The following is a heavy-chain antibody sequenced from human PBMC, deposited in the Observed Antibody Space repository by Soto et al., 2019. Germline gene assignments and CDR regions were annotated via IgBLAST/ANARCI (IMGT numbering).Heavy chain of an antibody. Sequence: GGSLRLSCAASGFTVSNNYMSWVRQAPGKGLEWVSAISGSGVSTYYADSVKGRFTISRDNSKNTLYLQMNSLRAEDTAVYYCAKSPGMYYYDSSGYYHYDYWGQGTLVTVSS. CDR3: AKSPGMYYYDSSGYYHYDY. J-gene: IGHJ4*02. CDR1: GFTVSNNY. D-gene: IGHD3-22*01. V-gene: IGHV3-23*01. CDR2: ISGSGVST.